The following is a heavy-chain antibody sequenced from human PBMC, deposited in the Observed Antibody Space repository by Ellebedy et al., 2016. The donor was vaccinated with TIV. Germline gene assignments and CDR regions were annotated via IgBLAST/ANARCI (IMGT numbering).Heavy chain of an antibody. CDR2: ISSSSSYI. CDR3: ARDPGWGVFDY. V-gene: IGHV3-21*01. D-gene: IGHD3-16*01. Sequence: GESLKISCAASGFTFSSYSMNWVRQAPGKGLEWVSSISSSSSYIYYADSVKGRFTISRDNDKNSLYLQMNSLRAEDKAFDYCARDPGWGVFDYWGQGTLVTVSS. J-gene: IGHJ4*02. CDR1: GFTFSSYS.